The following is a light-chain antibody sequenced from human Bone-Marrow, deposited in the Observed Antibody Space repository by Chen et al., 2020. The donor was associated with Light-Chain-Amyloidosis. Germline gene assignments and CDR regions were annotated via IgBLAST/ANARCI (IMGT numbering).Light chain of an antibody. V-gene: IGLV1-40*01. CDR2: GNS. Sequence: SVLTQPPSVSRAPGQRVTSSCTGGSSNIGAGLDVHWYRQVPGTVPKLLIYGNSNRPSGIPDRFSGSNSGTSASLAITGHLAEDEADYCCQTYDSSLSGVIFGGGTKVTVL. CDR1: SSNIGAGLD. J-gene: IGLJ2*01. CDR3: QTYDSSLSGVI.